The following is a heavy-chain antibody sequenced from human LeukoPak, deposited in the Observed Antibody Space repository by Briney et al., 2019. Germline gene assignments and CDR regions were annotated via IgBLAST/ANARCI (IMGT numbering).Heavy chain of an antibody. D-gene: IGHD6-13*01. Sequence: GASVKVSCKASGGTFSSYAISWVRQAPGQGLEWMGGIIPIFGTANYAQKFQGRVTITADESTSTAYMELSSLRSEDTAVYYCARVKKGDSGYSSSWYKYYYFDYWGQGTLVTVSS. CDR1: GGTFSSYA. CDR3: ARVKKGDSGYSSSWYKYYYFDY. CDR2: IIPIFGTA. V-gene: IGHV1-69*13. J-gene: IGHJ4*02.